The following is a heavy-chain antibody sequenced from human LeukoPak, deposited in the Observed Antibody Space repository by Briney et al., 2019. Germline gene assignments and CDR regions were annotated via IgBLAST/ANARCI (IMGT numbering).Heavy chain of an antibody. CDR1: GFTVSSNY. CDR2: IYSGGST. D-gene: IGHD6-13*01. Sequence: AGGSLRLSCAASGFTVSSNYMSWVRQAPGKGLEWVSVIYSGGSTYYADSVKGRFTISRDNSKNTLYLQMNSLRAEDTAVYYCARAPPPPIAAADNWFDPWGQGTLVTVSS. J-gene: IGHJ5*02. V-gene: IGHV3-53*01. CDR3: ARAPPPPIAAADNWFDP.